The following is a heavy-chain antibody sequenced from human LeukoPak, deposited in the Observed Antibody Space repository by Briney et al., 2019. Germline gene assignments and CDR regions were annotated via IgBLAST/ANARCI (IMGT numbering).Heavy chain of an antibody. CDR2: INPSGGST. D-gene: IGHD3-10*01. V-gene: IGHV1-46*01. Sequence: GASVKVSCKASGYTLTNYHVSYYMHWVRQAPGQGLEWMGIINPSGGSTNYAQKFQGRVDMTRDMSTNTVHMELSSLRSEDTAVYYCARTRNSYGSGSYYSIEDWGQGTLVTVSS. J-gene: IGHJ4*02. CDR3: ARTRNSYGSGSYYSIED. CDR1: GYTLTNYHVSYY.